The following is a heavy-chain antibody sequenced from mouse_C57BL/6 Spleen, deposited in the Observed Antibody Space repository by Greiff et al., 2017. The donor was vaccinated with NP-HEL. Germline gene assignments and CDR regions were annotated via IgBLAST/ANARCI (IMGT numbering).Heavy chain of an antibody. CDR3: ARKGPKYYFDY. Sequence: QVHVKQPGAELVRPGSSVKLSCKASGYTFTSYWMHWVKQRPIQGLEWIGNIDPSDSETHYNQKFKDKATLTVDKSSSTAYMQLSSLTSEDSAVYYCARKGPKYYFDYWGQGTTLTVSS. D-gene: IGHD3-3*01. CDR1: GYTFTSYW. J-gene: IGHJ2*01. V-gene: IGHV1-52*01. CDR2: IDPSDSET.